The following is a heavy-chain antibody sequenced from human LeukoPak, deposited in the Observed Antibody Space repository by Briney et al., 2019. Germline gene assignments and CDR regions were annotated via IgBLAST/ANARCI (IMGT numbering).Heavy chain of an antibody. CDR2: INANNDGS. CDR1: GYTITGYY. V-gene: IGHV1-2*02. D-gene: IGHD3-3*01. Sequence: ASVKVSCEASGYTITGYYMHWVRQAPGQGLEWMGWINANNDGSIYAQKFQGRVTMTRDTSINTAYMELSRLRSDDTAVYYCARKRGVGVDTNAFDMWGQRTMVTVSS. CDR3: ARKRGVGVDTNAFDM. J-gene: IGHJ3*02.